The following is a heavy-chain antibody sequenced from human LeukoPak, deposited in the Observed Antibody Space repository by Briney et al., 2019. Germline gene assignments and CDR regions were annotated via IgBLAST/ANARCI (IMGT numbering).Heavy chain of an antibody. CDR2: IKEDGSEK. V-gene: IGHV3-7*05. Sequence: GGSLRLSCAASGFTFSSYWMSWVRQAPGKGLEWVANIKEDGSEKNYVDSVKGRFTICRDNAKNSLYLQMNSLRAEDTAVYYCARGGGRHVEYWGQGTLVTVSS. J-gene: IGHJ4*02. CDR3: ARGGGRHVEY. CDR1: GFTFSSYW. D-gene: IGHD3-16*01.